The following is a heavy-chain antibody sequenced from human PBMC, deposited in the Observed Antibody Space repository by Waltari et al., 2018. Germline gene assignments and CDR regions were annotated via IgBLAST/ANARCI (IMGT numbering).Heavy chain of an antibody. D-gene: IGHD5-18*01. J-gene: IGHJ4*02. CDR1: GLTVSRNY. CDR3: ARDDSYGQFMRFDF. V-gene: IGHV3-53*01. Sequence: CEASGLTVSRNYMSWVRQAPGKGLEWLSAIYSGGNTFYADSVKGRFNISIDNSKNTLYLQMNSLRVDDTAVYYCARDDSYGQFMRFDFWGQGTVVTVSS. CDR2: IYSGGNT.